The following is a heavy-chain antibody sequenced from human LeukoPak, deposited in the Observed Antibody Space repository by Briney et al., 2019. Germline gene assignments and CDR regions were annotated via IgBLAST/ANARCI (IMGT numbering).Heavy chain of an antibody. V-gene: IGHV3-23*01. Sequence: GGSLRLSCAASGFTFNNYAMSWVRQAPGKGLEWVSTISGSDDNTYYADSVKGRFAISRDISKNTLYLQMNSLRADDTAVYYCANDFDHWGQGTLVTVSS. CDR2: ISGSDDNT. J-gene: IGHJ4*02. CDR1: GFTFNNYA. CDR3: ANDFDH.